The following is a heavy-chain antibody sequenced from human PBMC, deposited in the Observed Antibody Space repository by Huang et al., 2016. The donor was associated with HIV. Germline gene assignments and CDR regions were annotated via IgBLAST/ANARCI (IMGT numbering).Heavy chain of an antibody. CDR1: GGSISSYY. Sequence: QVQLQESGPGLVKPSETLSLTCTVSGGSISSYYWSGIRQPPGKGLECIGYIYYSGSTNYNPSLKSRVTISVDTSKNQFSLKLRSVTAADTAVYYCARGPSPWLQEAFDIWGQGTMVTVSS. J-gene: IGHJ3*02. V-gene: IGHV4-59*01. D-gene: IGHD5-12*01. CDR2: IYYSGST. CDR3: ARGPSPWLQEAFDI.